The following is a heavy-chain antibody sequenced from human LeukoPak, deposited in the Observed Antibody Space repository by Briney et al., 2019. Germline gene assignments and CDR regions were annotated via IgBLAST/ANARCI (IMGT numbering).Heavy chain of an antibody. J-gene: IGHJ4*02. V-gene: IGHV4-59*11. CDR2: IYYSGST. CDR3: ARKTVTTTGGFDY. Sequence: SETLSLTCTVSGGSISSHYWSWIRQPPGKGLEWIGYIYYSGSTNYNPSLKSRVTISVDTSKDQFSLKLSSVTAADTAVYYCARKTVTTTGGFDYWGQGTLVTVSS. CDR1: GGSISSHY. D-gene: IGHD4-11*01.